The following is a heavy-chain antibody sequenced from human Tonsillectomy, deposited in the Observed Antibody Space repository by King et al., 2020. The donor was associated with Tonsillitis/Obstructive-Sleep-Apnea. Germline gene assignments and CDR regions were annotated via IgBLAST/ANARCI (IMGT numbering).Heavy chain of an antibody. D-gene: IGHD3-3*01. Sequence: QLVQSGAEVKKPGESLKISCKGSGYSFTSYWIGWVRQMPGKGLEWMGIIYPGDSDTRYSPSFQGQVPISADKSIRPAYLQWSSLKAWDTAMYYCARLKDYYDLDACDIWGQGTMVTVSS. CDR2: IYPGDSDT. CDR1: GYSFTSYW. CDR3: ARLKDYYDLDACDI. V-gene: IGHV5-51*01. J-gene: IGHJ3*02.